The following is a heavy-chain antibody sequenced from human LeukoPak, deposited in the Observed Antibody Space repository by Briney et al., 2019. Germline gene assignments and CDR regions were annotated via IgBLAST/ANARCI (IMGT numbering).Heavy chain of an antibody. Sequence: PSETLSLTCAVYGGSFSGYYWSWIRQPPGKGLEWIGEINHSGSTNYNPSLKSRVTISVDTSKNQFSLKLSSVTAADTAVYYCAGNSSGYYYFDYWGQGTLVTVSS. V-gene: IGHV4-34*01. J-gene: IGHJ4*02. D-gene: IGHD3-22*01. CDR2: INHSGST. CDR1: GGSFSGYY. CDR3: AGNSSGYYYFDY.